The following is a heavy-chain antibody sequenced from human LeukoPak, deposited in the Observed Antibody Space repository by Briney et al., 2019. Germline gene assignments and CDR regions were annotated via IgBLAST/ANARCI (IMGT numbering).Heavy chain of an antibody. D-gene: IGHD3-22*01. Sequence: SETLSLTCAVYGGSFSGYYWSWIRQPPGKGLEWIGEINHSGSTNYNPSLKSRVTISVDTSKSQFSLKLSSVTAADTAVYYCARRGLDSSTNYFDYWGQGTLVTVSS. J-gene: IGHJ4*02. CDR2: INHSGST. CDR1: GGSFSGYY. CDR3: ARRGLDSSTNYFDY. V-gene: IGHV4-34*01.